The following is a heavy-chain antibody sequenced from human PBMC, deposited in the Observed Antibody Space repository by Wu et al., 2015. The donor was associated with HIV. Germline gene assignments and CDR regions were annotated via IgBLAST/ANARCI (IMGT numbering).Heavy chain of an antibody. CDR2: VIPVIGTP. CDR3: ARGLRDILTGYYSAFDY. CDR1: GGGFNSYA. D-gene: IGHD3-9*01. V-gene: IGHV1-69*13. Sequence: QVQLVQSGVEVKKPGASVKVSCKASGGGFNSYAISWVRQAPGQGLEWMGGVIPVIGTPNFSQKFQGRVTITSDESTATVYMEMSTLRSEDTAVYYCARGLRDILTGYYSAFDYWGQGTLVIISS. J-gene: IGHJ4*02.